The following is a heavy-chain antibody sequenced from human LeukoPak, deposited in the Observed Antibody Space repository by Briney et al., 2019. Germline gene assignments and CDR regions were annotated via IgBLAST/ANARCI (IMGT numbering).Heavy chain of an antibody. CDR3: ARSSVGVRFLEWLLPLDY. J-gene: IGHJ4*02. D-gene: IGHD3-3*01. CDR1: GFTVSSNY. V-gene: IGHV3-66*01. CDR2: IYSGGST. Sequence: GGSLRLSCAASGFTVSSNYMSWVRQAPGKGLEWVSVIYSGGSTYYADSVKGRFTISRDNSKNTLYLQMNSLRAEDTAVYYRARSSVGVRFLEWLLPLDYWGQGTLVTVSS.